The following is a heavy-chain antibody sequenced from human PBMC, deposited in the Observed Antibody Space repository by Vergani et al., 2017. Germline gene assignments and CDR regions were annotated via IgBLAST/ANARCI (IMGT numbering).Heavy chain of an antibody. D-gene: IGHD6-13*01. V-gene: IGHV1-69*18. CDR1: GGTFSSYA. Sequence: QVQLVQSGAEVKKPGSSVKVSCKASGGTFSSYAISWVRQAPGQGLEWMGRIIPIFGTANYAQKFQGRVTITADESTSTAYMELSSLRSEDTAVYYCARDPCPGEYSSSWDGRYYYYGMDVWGQGTTVTVSS. CDR2: IIPIFGTA. J-gene: IGHJ6*02. CDR3: ARDPCPGEYSSSWDGRYYYYGMDV.